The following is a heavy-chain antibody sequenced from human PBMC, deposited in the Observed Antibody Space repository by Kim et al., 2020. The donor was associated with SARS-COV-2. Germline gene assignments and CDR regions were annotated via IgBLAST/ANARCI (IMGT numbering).Heavy chain of an antibody. CDR2: IQTKAEGGTT. V-gene: IGHV3-15*01. J-gene: IGHJ6*02. Sequence: GGSLRLSCPASGFTLSNAWMSWVRQAPGKGLEWVGRIQTKAEGGTTGYAAPVKGRFTISRDDSKNTLHLQMNSLQTEDTAVYHCTTLGTLSLPDLWGQGTTVTVSS. D-gene: IGHD1-26*01. CDR1: GFTLSNAW. CDR3: TTLGTLSLPDL.